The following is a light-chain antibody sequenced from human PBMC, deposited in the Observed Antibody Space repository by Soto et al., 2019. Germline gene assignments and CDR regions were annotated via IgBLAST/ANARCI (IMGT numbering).Light chain of an antibody. CDR3: HQRSNWPPLT. Sequence: EIVLTQSPATLSLSPGERATLSCRASQSVGGYLDWYQQKPGQAPRLLICDASNRASGIPARFSGSGSGTDFTLTISSLEPEDLAVYYCHQRSNWPPLTFGGGTKVEIK. J-gene: IGKJ4*01. CDR1: QSVGGY. V-gene: IGKV3-11*01. CDR2: DAS.